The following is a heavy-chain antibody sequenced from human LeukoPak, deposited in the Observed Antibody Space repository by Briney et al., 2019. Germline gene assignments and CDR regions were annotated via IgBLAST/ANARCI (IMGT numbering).Heavy chain of an antibody. J-gene: IGHJ4*02. CDR3: ARRARYDYIWGSLLTYYFDY. D-gene: IGHD3-16*01. CDR1: GGSFSGYY. Sequence: SETPSLTCAVYGGSFSGYYWSWIRQPPGKGLEWIGEINHSGSTNYNPSLKSRVTISVDTSKNQFSLKLSSVTAADTAVYYCARRARYDYIWGSLLTYYFDYWGQGTLVTVSS. CDR2: INHSGST. V-gene: IGHV4-34*01.